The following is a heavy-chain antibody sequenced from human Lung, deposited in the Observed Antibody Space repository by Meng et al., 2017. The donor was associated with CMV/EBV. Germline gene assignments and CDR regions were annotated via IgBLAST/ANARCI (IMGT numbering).Heavy chain of an antibody. J-gene: IGHJ4*02. Sequence: VQLVGSGGGLVKPGGSFRLSCAGFGFTFSNAWMGWVRQAPGKGLEWVGRIKSKTDGETTDYTAPVKGRFTISRDDSKNTLYLQMNSLKTEDTAVYYCIWNDLGDYWGQGTLVTVSS. CDR1: GFTFSNAW. V-gene: IGHV3-15*01. CDR2: IKSKTDGETT. D-gene: IGHD1-1*01. CDR3: IWNDLGDY.